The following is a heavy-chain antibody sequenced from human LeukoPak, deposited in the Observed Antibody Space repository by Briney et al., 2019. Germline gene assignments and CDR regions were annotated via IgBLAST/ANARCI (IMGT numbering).Heavy chain of an antibody. CDR2: LYNGGNT. D-gene: IGHD3-10*01. CDR1: GFTVSSNY. J-gene: IGHJ4*02. V-gene: IGHV3-53*01. CDR3: ARYDGGSGPFDY. Sequence: TGGSLRLSCAASGFTVSSNYMSWVRQAPGKGLEWVSVLYNGGNTYYADSVKGRFTVSRDNSKNTLYLQMNSLRAEDTAVYYCARYDGGSGPFDYWGQGTLVTVSS.